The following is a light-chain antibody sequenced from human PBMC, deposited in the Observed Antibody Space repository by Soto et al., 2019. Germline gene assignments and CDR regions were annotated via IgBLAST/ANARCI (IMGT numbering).Light chain of an antibody. CDR2: AAS. V-gene: IGKV1-27*01. CDR1: QGISHY. Sequence: DIQMTQSPSSLSASVGDRVTITCRASQGISHYLAWYQQKPGKVPKLLIYAASTLQSGVPSRFSGSGSGTDFTLTISSLQPEDVATYYCQKYNRAPPTFGGGTKVEIK. CDR3: QKYNRAPPT. J-gene: IGKJ4*01.